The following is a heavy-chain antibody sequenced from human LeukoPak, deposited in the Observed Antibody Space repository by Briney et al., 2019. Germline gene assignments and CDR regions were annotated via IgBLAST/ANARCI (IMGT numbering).Heavy chain of an antibody. D-gene: IGHD3-16*02. Sequence: PGGSLRLSCAASGFTFDDSVMSWVRQAPGKGLEWVSGINWNGGSTGYADSVKGRFTISRDNAKNSLYLQMNNLRAEDTAFYYCARDWFTRLGELSPDRAFDYWGQGTLVTVSS. J-gene: IGHJ4*02. CDR1: GFTFDDSV. V-gene: IGHV3-20*04. CDR3: ARDWFTRLGELSPDRAFDY. CDR2: INWNGGST.